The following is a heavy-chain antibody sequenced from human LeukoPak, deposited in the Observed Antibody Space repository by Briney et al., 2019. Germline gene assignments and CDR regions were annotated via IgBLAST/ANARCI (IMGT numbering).Heavy chain of an antibody. CDR2: IIPIFGTA. Sequence: ASVKVSCKASGGTFISYAISWVRQAPGQGLEWMGGIIPIFGTANYAQKFQGRVTITADESTSTAYMELSSLRSEDTAVYYCARSYYDSSGVNYFDYWGQGTLVTVSS. CDR1: GGTFISYA. V-gene: IGHV1-69*13. CDR3: ARSYYDSSGVNYFDY. D-gene: IGHD3-22*01. J-gene: IGHJ4*02.